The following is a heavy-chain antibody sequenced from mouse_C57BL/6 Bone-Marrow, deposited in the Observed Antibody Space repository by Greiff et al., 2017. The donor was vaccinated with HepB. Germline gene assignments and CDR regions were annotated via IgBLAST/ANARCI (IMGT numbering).Heavy chain of an antibody. CDR1: GYSITSDY. CDR2: ISYSGST. CDR3: ARYYYGSSYDWYFDV. J-gene: IGHJ1*03. D-gene: IGHD1-1*01. Sequence: ESGPGLAKPSQTLSLTCSVTGYSITSDYWNWIRKFPGNKLEYMGYISYSGSTYYNPSLKSRISITRDTSKNQYYLQLNSVTTEDTATYYCARYYYGSSYDWYFDVWGTGTTVTVSS. V-gene: IGHV3-8*01.